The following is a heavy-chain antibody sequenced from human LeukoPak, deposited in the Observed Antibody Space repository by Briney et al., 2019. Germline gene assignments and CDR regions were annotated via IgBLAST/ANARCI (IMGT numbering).Heavy chain of an antibody. J-gene: IGHJ4*02. Sequence: ASVKVSCKASGYAFTGYYMHWVRQAPRQGLEWMGWINPNSGGTNYAQKFQGRVTMTRDTSISTAYMELSRLRSDDTAVYYCARINELAAVDYWGQGTLVTVSS. V-gene: IGHV1-2*02. CDR2: INPNSGGT. CDR1: GYAFTGYY. D-gene: IGHD1-7*01. CDR3: ARINELAAVDY.